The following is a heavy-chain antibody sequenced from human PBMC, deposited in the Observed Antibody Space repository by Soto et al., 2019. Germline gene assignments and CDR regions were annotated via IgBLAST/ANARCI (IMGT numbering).Heavy chain of an antibody. CDR3: AKASYDTSGYYTY. CDR1: GFTFDDYA. Sequence: GGSLRLSCAASGFTFDDYAMHWVRQAPGKGLEWVSGISWNSGSIGYADSVKGRFTISRDNAKNSLYLQMSSLRAEDTALYYCAKASYDTSGYYTYWGQGALVTVSS. CDR2: ISWNSGSI. V-gene: IGHV3-9*01. D-gene: IGHD3-22*01. J-gene: IGHJ4*02.